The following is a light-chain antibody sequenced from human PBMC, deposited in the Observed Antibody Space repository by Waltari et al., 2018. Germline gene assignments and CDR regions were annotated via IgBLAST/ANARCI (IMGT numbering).Light chain of an antibody. V-gene: IGLV2-14*01. CDR1: SSDVGGYNY. Sequence: QSALTQPASVSGSPGQSITISCPGTSSDVGGYNYFSWYQQHPGKAPKLMIYDVSKRPSGVSNRFSGSKSCNTASLTISGLQAEDEADYYCSSYTSSSTYVFGTGTKVTVL. CDR3: SSYTSSSTYV. CDR2: DVS. J-gene: IGLJ1*01.